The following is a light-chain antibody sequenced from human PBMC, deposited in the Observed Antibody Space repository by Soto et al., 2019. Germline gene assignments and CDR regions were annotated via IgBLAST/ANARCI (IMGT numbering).Light chain of an antibody. Sequence: EIVLTQSPGTLSLSPGERATLSCRASQSVINNYLAWYQQKAGQAPRLLIYGASNRATGIPDRFSGSGSGTDFTLTISRLEPEDFAVYYCQQYGSSGTFGQGTKVDI. CDR3: QQYGSSGT. CDR2: GAS. CDR1: QSVINNY. V-gene: IGKV3-20*01. J-gene: IGKJ1*01.